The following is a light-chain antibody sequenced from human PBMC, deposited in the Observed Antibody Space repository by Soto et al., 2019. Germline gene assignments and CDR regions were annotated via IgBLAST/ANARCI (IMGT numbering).Light chain of an antibody. V-gene: IGLV2-14*01. Sequence: QSVLTQPASVSGSPGQSITISCTGSNSDIGAYDYVSWYQQHPGKPPTLLIYEVTFRPSGVPNRFSGSKSGNTATLTFSGLLTEDEADYYCGSYASATLIFGGGTKVTVL. J-gene: IGLJ2*01. CDR1: NSDIGAYDY. CDR2: EVT. CDR3: GSYASATLI.